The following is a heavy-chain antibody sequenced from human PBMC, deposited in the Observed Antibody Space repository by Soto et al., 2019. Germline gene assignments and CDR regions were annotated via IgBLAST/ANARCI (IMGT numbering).Heavy chain of an antibody. V-gene: IGHV4-4*02. J-gene: IGHJ4*02. CDR2: IYHSGST. D-gene: IGHD3-22*01. CDR3: ARADYYDSSGYYSHFDY. Sequence: QVQLQESGPGLVKPSGTLSLTCAVSGGSISSSNWWSWVRQPPGKGLEWIGEIYHSGSTNYNPSLNSRVTRSVDNSKNQFSLKLSSVTAADTAVYYCARADYYDSSGYYSHFDYWGQGTLVTVSS. CDR1: GGSISSSNW.